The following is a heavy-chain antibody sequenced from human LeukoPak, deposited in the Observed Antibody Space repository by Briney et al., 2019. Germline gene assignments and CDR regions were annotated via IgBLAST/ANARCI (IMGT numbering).Heavy chain of an antibody. CDR3: ARSRITMVRGVFNWFDP. V-gene: IGHV1-2*02. CDR2: INPNSGGT. J-gene: IGHJ5*02. CDR1: GYTFTGYY. D-gene: IGHD3-10*01. Sequence: ASVKVSCKASGYTFTGYYMHWVRQAPGQGLEWMGWINPNSGGTNYAQNFQGRVTMTRDTSISTAYMELSRLRSDDTAVYYCARSRITMVRGVFNWFDPWGQGTLVTVSS.